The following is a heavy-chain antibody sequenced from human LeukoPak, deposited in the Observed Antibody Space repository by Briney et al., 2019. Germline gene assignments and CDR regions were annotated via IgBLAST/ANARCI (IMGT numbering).Heavy chain of an antibody. V-gene: IGHV4-59*01. Sequence: SETLSLTCTVSGGSISNYYWSWIRQPPGKGLEWIGYIYYSGSTNYNPSLKSRLTISVDTSKNQFSLKLSSVTAADTAVYYCPRDSTTGLLGYWGQGTLVTVSS. J-gene: IGHJ4*02. CDR2: IYYSGST. D-gene: IGHD1-1*01. CDR1: GGSISNYY. CDR3: PRDSTTGLLGY.